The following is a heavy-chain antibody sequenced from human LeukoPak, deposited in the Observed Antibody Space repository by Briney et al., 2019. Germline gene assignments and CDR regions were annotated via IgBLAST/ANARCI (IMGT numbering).Heavy chain of an antibody. CDR2: FDPEDGET. D-gene: IGHD3-22*01. J-gene: IGHJ4*02. Sequence: ASVKVSCKASGYTFTSYGITWVRQAPGKGLEWMGGFDPEDGETIYAQKFQGRVTMTEDTSTDTAYMELSSLRSEDTAVYYCATKHHYYDSSGLPYWGQGTLVTVSS. CDR3: ATKHHYYDSSGLPY. V-gene: IGHV1-24*01. CDR1: GYTFTSYG.